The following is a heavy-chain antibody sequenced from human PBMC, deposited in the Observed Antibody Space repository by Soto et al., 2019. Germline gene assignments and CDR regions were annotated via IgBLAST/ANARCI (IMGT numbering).Heavy chain of an antibody. CDR3: ARGQDYDILTGYPIYLDD. D-gene: IGHD3-9*01. CDR2: IYYSGST. V-gene: IGHV4-31*03. CDR1: GGSISSGGYY. Sequence: ASETLSLTCTVSGGSISSGGYYWSWIRQHPGKGLEWIGYIYYSGSTYYNPSIKSRVTISVDTSKNQFSLKLSSVTAADTAVYYCARGQDYDILTGYPIYLDDWGQGTLVT. J-gene: IGHJ4*02.